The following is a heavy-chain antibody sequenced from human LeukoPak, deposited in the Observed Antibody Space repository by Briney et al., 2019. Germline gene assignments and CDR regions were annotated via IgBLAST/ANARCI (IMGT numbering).Heavy chain of an antibody. Sequence: GGSLRLSCAASGFTFSSYAMHWIRQAPGKGLEYVSAISSNGGSTYYANSVKGRFTISRDNSKNTLYLQMGSLRAEDMAVYYCARTPQGGSGSYYYMDVWGKGTTVTVSS. D-gene: IGHD3-10*01. V-gene: IGHV3-64*01. J-gene: IGHJ6*03. CDR3: ARTPQGGSGSYYYMDV. CDR1: GFTFSSYA. CDR2: ISSNGGST.